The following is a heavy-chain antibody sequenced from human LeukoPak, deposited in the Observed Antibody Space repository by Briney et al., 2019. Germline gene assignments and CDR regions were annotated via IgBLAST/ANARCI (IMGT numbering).Heavy chain of an antibody. D-gene: IGHD3-10*01. CDR1: ADSLSSGGHY. V-gene: IGHV4-31*03. J-gene: IGHJ4*02. CDR3: ARGGNRFGGFYFDY. Sequence: SETLSLTCTVSADSLSSGGHYWAWIRQFPGKGLESIGFIHHSGRSRHNPSLKDRVAISIDTSRKQFALKLSSVTAADTAMYYCARGGNRFGGFYFDYWGQGIQVIVSS. CDR2: IHHSGRS.